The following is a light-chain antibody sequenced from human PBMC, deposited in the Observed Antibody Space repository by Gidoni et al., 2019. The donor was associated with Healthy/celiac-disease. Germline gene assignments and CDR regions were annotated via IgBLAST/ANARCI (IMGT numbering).Light chain of an antibody. CDR3: QQSYSTPLA. Sequence: IQMTQSPSSLSASVGDRVTITCRASQSISSYLNWYQQKPGKAPKLLIYAASSLQSGVPSRFSGSGSGTDFTLTISSLQPEEFATYYCQQSYSTPLAFGQXTKVEIK. J-gene: IGKJ1*01. V-gene: IGKV1-39*01. CDR2: AAS. CDR1: QSISSY.